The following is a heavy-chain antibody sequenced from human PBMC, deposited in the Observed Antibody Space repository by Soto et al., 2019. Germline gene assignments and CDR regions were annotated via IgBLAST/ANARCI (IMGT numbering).Heavy chain of an antibody. Sequence: QITLKESGPTLVKPTQTLTLTCTFSGFSLSTGGVGVGWIRQPPGKALEWLALIYWDDDKRYSPSLKSRLTLTKDTSKNQVVLIMTTMDPVDTATYYCAHRASPPDLEGQLYPYYYYYGLDVWGQGTTVTVSS. CDR1: GFSLSTGGVG. CDR2: IYWDDDK. V-gene: IGHV2-5*02. D-gene: IGHD5-18*01. CDR3: AHRASPPDLEGQLYPYYYYYGLDV. J-gene: IGHJ6*02.